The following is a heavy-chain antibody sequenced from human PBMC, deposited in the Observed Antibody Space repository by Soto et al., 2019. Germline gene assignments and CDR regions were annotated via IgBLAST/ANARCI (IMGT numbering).Heavy chain of an antibody. V-gene: IGHV4-30-4*01. CDR2: IYYSGST. Sequence: QVQLQESGPGLVKPSQTLSLTCTVSGGSISSGDYYWSWIRQPPGKGLEWIGYIYYSGSTYYNPSRKSRVTITVDTSKNQFSLKLSSVTAADTAVYYCARTAMVREGWGWFDPWGQGTLVTVSS. D-gene: IGHD3-10*01. CDR3: ARTAMVREGWGWFDP. CDR1: GGSISSGDYY. J-gene: IGHJ5*02.